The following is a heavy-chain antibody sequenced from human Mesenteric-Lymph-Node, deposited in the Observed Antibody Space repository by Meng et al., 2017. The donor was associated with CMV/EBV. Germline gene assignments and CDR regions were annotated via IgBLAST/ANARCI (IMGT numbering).Heavy chain of an antibody. CDR3: TTDESVDPPWYFDL. D-gene: IGHD3/OR15-3a*01. CDR1: GCSFSDAW. Sequence: SGCSFSDAWRSWVRQAPGRGLEWVGRIKSQVDGGATDYAAPVQGRFTISRDDSRNTLYLQMNSLKTEDTAVYYCTTDESVDPPWYFDLWGRGTLVTVSS. CDR2: IKSQVDGGAT. V-gene: IGHV3-15*01. J-gene: IGHJ2*01.